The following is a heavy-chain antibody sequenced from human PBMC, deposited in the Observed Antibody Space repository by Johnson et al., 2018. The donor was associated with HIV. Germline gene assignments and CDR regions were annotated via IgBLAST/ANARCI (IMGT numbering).Heavy chain of an antibody. V-gene: IGHV3-33*01. CDR2: MWYDGSNK. Sequence: QVQLVESGGGVVQPGRSLRVACAASGFNFSNYGMHWVRQAPGKGLEWVAVMWYDGSNKYAAPAKGRFTISRDDSKNTVFLQMNSLRAEDTAVYYCARTNWNDGSGGAFDIWGQGTMVTVSS. CDR1: GFNFSNYG. D-gene: IGHD1-20*01. J-gene: IGHJ3*02. CDR3: ARTNWNDGSGGAFDI.